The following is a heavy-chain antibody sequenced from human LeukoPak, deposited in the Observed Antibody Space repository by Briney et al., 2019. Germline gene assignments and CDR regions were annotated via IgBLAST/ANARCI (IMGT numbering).Heavy chain of an antibody. J-gene: IGHJ4*02. V-gene: IGHV3-23*01. CDR3: AKDWRRDCSGGSCYFDC. D-gene: IGHD2-15*01. CDR2: ISGSGGST. CDR1: GFTFSSYA. Sequence: PGGSLRLSCAASGFTFSSYAMSWVRQAPGKGLEWVSAISGSGGSTYYADSVKGWFTISRDNSKNTLYLQMNSLRAEDTAVYYCAKDWRRDCSGGSCYFDCWGQGTLVTVSS.